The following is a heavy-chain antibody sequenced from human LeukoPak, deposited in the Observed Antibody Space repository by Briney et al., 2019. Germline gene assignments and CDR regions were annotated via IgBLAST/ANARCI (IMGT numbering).Heavy chain of an antibody. CDR3: ARYEQWRDYYYGMDV. J-gene: IGHJ6*02. V-gene: IGHV4-59*01. CDR1: SGSISSYY. Sequence: SETLSLTCTVSSGSISSYYWSWIRQPPGKGLEWIGYIYYSGSTNYNPSLKSRVTISVDTSKNQFSLKLSSVTAADTAVYYCARYEQWRDYYYGMDVWGQGPTVTVSS. CDR2: IYYSGST. D-gene: IGHD6-19*01.